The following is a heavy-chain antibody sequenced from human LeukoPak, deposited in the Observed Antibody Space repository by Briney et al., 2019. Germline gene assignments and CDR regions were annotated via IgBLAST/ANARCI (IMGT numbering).Heavy chain of an antibody. CDR2: MYYSGST. D-gene: IGHD5-18*01. Sequence: PSETLSLTCTVSGDSVTSNDYYWSWIRQSPEKGLECIGYMYYSGSTYYNPSLKGRLTISVDTSKNQFPLKLNSVTAADTAVYYCARGQAGYTYGYWFDPWGPGTLVTVSS. CDR3: ARGQAGYTYGYWFDP. CDR1: GDSVTSNDYY. V-gene: IGHV4-30-4*08. J-gene: IGHJ5*02.